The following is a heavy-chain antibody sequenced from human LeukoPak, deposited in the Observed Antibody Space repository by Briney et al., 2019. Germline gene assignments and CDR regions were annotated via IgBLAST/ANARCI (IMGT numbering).Heavy chain of an antibody. V-gene: IGHV4-39*02. Sequence: PSETLSLTCSVSGGSIRSGTPYWGWLRQPPGKGLEWIGSINYSGNTYYSPSLKSRDTISVDMSKKNFSLKLTSVTAADTAVYYCARVGYDSSGYYYEKLYYFDYWGQGTLVTVSS. CDR2: INYSGNT. CDR1: GGSIRSGTPY. D-gene: IGHD3-22*01. CDR3: ARVGYDSSGYYYEKLYYFDY. J-gene: IGHJ4*02.